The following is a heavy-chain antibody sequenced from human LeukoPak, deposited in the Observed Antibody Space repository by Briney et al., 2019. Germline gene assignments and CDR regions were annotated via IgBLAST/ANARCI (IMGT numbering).Heavy chain of an antibody. V-gene: IGHV3-30*02. CDR3: ARGSSSSSWYLTPTLVSYYFDY. Sequence: GGSLRLSCAASGFTFSSYGMHWVRQAPGKGLEWVAFIRYDGSNKYYADSVKGRFTISRDNSKNTLYLQMNSLRAEDTAVYYCARGSSSSSWYLTPTLVSYYFDYWGQGTLVTVSS. D-gene: IGHD6-13*01. CDR1: GFTFSSYG. J-gene: IGHJ4*02. CDR2: IRYDGSNK.